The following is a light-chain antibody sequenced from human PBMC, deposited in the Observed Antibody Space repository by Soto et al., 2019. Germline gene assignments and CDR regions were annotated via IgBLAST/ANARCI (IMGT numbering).Light chain of an antibody. CDR3: MQALQTPPWT. J-gene: IGKJ1*01. V-gene: IGKV2-28*01. CDR1: QSLLHSNGYNY. CDR2: LGS. Sequence: DIVMTQSPXSXXXTPGEPASISCRSSQSLLHSNGYNYLDWYLQKPGQSPQLLIYLGSNRASGVPDRFSGSGSGTDFTLKISRVEDEDVGVYYCMQALQTPPWTFGQGTKVEIK.